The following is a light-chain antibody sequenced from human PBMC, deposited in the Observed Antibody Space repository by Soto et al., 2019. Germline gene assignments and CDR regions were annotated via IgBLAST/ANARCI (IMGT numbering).Light chain of an antibody. CDR2: GAS. CDR1: QSVGSNY. Sequence: EIVLTQSPGTLSLSPGERATLSCRASQSVGSNYLAWYQQKPGQAPRLLIYGASSRATGIPDRFSGSGSGTDFTLTISRLEPEDFAVYYCQQYDSSPYAFGQGTKLEIK. V-gene: IGKV3-20*01. J-gene: IGKJ2*01. CDR3: QQYDSSPYA.